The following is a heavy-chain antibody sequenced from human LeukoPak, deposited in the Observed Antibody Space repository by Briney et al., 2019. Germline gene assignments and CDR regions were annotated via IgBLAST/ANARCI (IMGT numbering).Heavy chain of an antibody. Sequence: SETLSLTCTVSGGSISSYYWSWIRQPAGKGLEWIGRIYTSGSTNYNPSLKSRVTISVDKSKNQFPLKLSSVTAADTAVYYCARDAGYGASSGWFDYWGQGTLVTVSS. CDR2: IYTSGST. V-gene: IGHV4-4*07. CDR3: ARDAGYGASSGWFDY. J-gene: IGHJ4*02. D-gene: IGHD6-19*01. CDR1: GGSISSYY.